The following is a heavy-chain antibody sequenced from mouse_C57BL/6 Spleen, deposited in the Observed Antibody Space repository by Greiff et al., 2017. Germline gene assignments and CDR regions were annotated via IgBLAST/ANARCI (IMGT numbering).Heavy chain of an antibody. J-gene: IGHJ1*03. CDR3: ARTEDGYYGYFDV. Sequence: ESGPGLVKPSQSLSLTCSVTGYSITSGYYWNWIRQFPGNKLEWMGYISYDGSNNYNPSLKNRISITRDTSTNQFFLKLNSVTTEDTATYYCARTEDGYYGYFDVWGTGTTVTVSS. CDR2: ISYDGSN. V-gene: IGHV3-6*01. D-gene: IGHD2-3*01. CDR1: GYSITSGYY.